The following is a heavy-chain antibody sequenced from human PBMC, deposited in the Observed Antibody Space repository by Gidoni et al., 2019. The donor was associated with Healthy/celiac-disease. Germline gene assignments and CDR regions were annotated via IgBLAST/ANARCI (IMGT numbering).Heavy chain of an antibody. D-gene: IGHD3-3*01. Sequence: EVQLVESGGGLVQPGGSLRLSCAASGFTFSSYSMNWVRQAPGKGLAWVSYISSSSSTIYYADAVKGRFTISRDNAKNSLYLQMNSLRAEDTAVYYCARDSFDFWSGYYTTGGMDAFDIWGQGTMVTVSS. V-gene: IGHV3-48*01. CDR2: ISSSSSTI. J-gene: IGHJ3*02. CDR3: ARDSFDFWSGYYTTGGMDAFDI. CDR1: GFTFSSYS.